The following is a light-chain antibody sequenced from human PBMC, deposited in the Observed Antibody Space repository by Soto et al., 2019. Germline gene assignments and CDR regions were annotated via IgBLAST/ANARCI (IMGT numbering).Light chain of an antibody. CDR2: KIS. CDR1: QRIVHSDGNTY. Sequence: SQRIVHSDGNTYLSWLHLGPGQPPKLLIYKISNRFSGVPDRFTGSGAGTDFTLKISRVEAEDVGTYYCMQPTQFRLTFGGGTKVDIK. CDR3: MQPTQFRLT. V-gene: IGKV2-24*01. J-gene: IGKJ4*01.